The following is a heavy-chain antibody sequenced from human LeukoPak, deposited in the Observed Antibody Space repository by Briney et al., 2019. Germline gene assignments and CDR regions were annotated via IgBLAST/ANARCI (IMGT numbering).Heavy chain of an antibody. CDR1: GGSISSGDYY. D-gene: IGHD2-15*01. CDR2: IYYSGST. CDR3: ARGRRVGYCSGGSCYSGLLDY. V-gene: IGHV4-30-4*01. J-gene: IGHJ4*02. Sequence: NPSETLSLTCTVSGGSISSGDYYWSWIRQPPGKGLEWFGYIYYSGSTNYNPSLKSRVTISVDTSKNQFSLKLSSVTAADTAVYYCARGRRVGYCSGGSCYSGLLDYWGQGTLVTVSS.